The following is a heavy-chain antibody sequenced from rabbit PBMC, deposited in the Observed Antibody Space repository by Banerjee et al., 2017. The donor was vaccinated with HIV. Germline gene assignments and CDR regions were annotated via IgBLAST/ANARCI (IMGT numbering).Heavy chain of an antibody. CDR2: INTGSGNT. CDR3: ARSYWGDHYLHL. Sequence: QQQLEESGGGLVKPEGSLTLSCTASGFSFSNKYVMCWVRQAPGKGLEWIACINTGSGNTYYASWANGRFTITRSTSLNTVTLQVNSLTAADTATYFCARSYWGDHYLHLWGPGTLVTVS. CDR1: GFSFSNKYV. D-gene: IGHD4-1*01. J-gene: IGHJ4*01. V-gene: IGHV1S43*01.